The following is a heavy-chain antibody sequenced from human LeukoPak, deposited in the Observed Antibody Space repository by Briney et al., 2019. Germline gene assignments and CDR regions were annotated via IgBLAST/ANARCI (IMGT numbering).Heavy chain of an antibody. D-gene: IGHD1-1*01. Sequence: QSGGSLRLSCAASGFTFSSYAMSWVRRAPGKGLEWVSGMNGSGYITYYADSVKGRFTISRDISKNTLYLQMHSLRVEDTAVYYCAKDPWYNWNEGNWFDPWGQGTLVTVSS. CDR1: GFTFSSYA. CDR3: AKDPWYNWNEGNWFDP. CDR2: MNGSGYIT. J-gene: IGHJ5*02. V-gene: IGHV3-23*01.